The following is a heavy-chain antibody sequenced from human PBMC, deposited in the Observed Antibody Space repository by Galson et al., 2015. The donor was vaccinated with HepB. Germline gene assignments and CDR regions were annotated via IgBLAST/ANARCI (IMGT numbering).Heavy chain of an antibody. D-gene: IGHD2-2*01. CDR1: GFTFSSYS. CDR2: ISNGGYE. Sequence: SLRLSCAASGFTFSSYSVNWVRQAPGKGLEWVSFISNGGYENYADSMKGRRIISRDNAKNSAFLQINSVRVEDTAMFYCAREGPGAMDLGQGILVTVSS. CDR3: AREGPGAMD. V-gene: IGHV3-21*01. J-gene: IGHJ4*02.